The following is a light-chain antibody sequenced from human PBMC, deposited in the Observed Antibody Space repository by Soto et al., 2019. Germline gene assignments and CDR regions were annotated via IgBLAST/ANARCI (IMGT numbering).Light chain of an antibody. CDR1: QSIGRL. Sequence: DIQMTQSPSTLSAAVGDRVTITGRASQSIGRLLAWYQQKPGRAPTLLIYKASTLESGVPSRFSGSTSGTEFTLTIISLQPDDSATYYCQQYNAYPLTFGQGTRLEIK. CDR3: QQYNAYPLT. V-gene: IGKV1-5*03. CDR2: KAS. J-gene: IGKJ5*01.